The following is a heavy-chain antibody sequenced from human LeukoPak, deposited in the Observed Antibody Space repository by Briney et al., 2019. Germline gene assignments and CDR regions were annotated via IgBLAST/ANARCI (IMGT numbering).Heavy chain of an antibody. D-gene: IGHD5-24*01. CDR2: TRYDGSNK. V-gene: IGHV3-30*02. CDR3: AKGRKRRDGYQNWEHFDY. Sequence: PGGSLRLSCAASGFTFSSYTMHWVRQAPGKGLEWVAFTRYDGSNKYYADSVKGRFTISRDNSKNTLYLQMNSLRAEDTAVYYCAKGRKRRDGYQNWEHFDYWGQGTLVTVSS. CDR1: GFTFSSYT. J-gene: IGHJ4*02.